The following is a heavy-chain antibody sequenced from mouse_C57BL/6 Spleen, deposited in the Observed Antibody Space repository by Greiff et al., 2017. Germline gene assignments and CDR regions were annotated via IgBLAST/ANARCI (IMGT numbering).Heavy chain of an antibody. CDR1: GFTFSSYA. Sequence: EVQLVESGGGLVKPGGSLKLSCAASGFTFSSYAMSWVRQTPEKRLEWVATISDGGSYTYYPDNVKGRFTISRDNAKNNLYLQMSHLKSEDTAMYYCARDLPGCAYWGQGTLVTVSA. D-gene: IGHD6-1*01. V-gene: IGHV5-4*01. J-gene: IGHJ3*01. CDR2: ISDGGSYT. CDR3: ARDLPGCAY.